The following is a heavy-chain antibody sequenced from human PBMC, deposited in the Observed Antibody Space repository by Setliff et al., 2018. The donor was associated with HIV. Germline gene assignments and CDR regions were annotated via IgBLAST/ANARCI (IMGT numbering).Heavy chain of an antibody. D-gene: IGHD5-12*01. V-gene: IGHV1-3*04. Sequence: GPSVKVSCKASGYSFASHSLHWVRQAPGQGLEWMGWINTGNGNTKYSQKFQDRVTITRNTSANTGYMELSGLRSEDTAVYYCARDRVPKRGYTYREPDFDSWGQGTLVTVSS. CDR2: INTGNGNT. CDR3: ARDRVPKRGYTYREPDFDS. J-gene: IGHJ5*01. CDR1: GYSFASHS.